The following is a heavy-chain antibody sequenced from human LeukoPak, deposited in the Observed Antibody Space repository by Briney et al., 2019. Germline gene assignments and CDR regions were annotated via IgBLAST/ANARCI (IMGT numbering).Heavy chain of an antibody. CDR1: GFTFSDYY. J-gene: IGHJ4*02. D-gene: IGHD3-10*01. CDR2: ISSSGSTI. CDR3: ARNDPPYYYGSGSYPRNFDY. V-gene: IGHV3-11*01. Sequence: TGGSLRLSCAASGFTFSDYYMSWIRQAPGKGLEWVSYISSSGSTIYYADSVKGRFTISRDNAKNSLYLQMNSLRAEDTAVYYCARNDPPYYYGSGSYPRNFDYWGQGTLVTVSS.